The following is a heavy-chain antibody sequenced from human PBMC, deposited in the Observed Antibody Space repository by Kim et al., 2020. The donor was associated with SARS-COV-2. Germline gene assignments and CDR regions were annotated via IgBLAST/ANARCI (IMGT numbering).Heavy chain of an antibody. J-gene: IGHJ6*02. CDR3: ARGGYCSSTSCYFSYYALDV. CDR1: GFAFGTHS. CDR2: IGGSTNYI. Sequence: GGSLRLSCAASGFAFGTHSMNWVRQAPGKGLEWVSSIGGSTNYIYYADSVKGRFTISRDNAKNSLYLQMSSLRAEDTAVYYCARGGYCSSTSCYFSYYALDVWGQGTTVTVSS. V-gene: IGHV3-21*01. D-gene: IGHD2-2*01.